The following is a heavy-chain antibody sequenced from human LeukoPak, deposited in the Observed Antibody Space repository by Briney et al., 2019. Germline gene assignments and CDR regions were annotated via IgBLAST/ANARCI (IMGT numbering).Heavy chain of an antibody. J-gene: IGHJ4*02. Sequence: ASETLSLNCTVSGGSISSYYWSWIRQPAGKGLEWIGRIYTSGSTNYNPSLKSRVTMSVDTSKNQFSLKLSSVPAAETAVYYCARVGSSGLDYWGQGTLVTVSS. D-gene: IGHD3-22*01. CDR3: ARVGSSGLDY. CDR2: IYTSGST. V-gene: IGHV4-4*07. CDR1: GGSISSYY.